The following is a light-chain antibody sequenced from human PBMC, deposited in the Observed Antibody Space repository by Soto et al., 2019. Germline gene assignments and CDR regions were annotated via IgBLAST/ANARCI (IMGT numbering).Light chain of an antibody. CDR1: QSVSSY. Sequence: EIVLTQSPATLSLSPGERATLSYRASQSVSSYLAWYQQKPGQAPRLLIYDASNRATGIPARFSGSGSGTDFPLTISSLEPEDFAVYYCQQSSNWPRGLTFGGGTQVEIK. V-gene: IGKV3-11*01. J-gene: IGKJ4*01. CDR3: QQSSNWPRGLT. CDR2: DAS.